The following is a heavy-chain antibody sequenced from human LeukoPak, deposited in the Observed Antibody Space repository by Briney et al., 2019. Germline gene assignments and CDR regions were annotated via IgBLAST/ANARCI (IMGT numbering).Heavy chain of an antibody. Sequence: GGSLRLSCTASGFTFGDYAMSWVRQAPGKGLEWVSVIYSGGSTYYADSVRGRFTISRDNSKNTLYLQMNSLRAEDTAVYYCATVFTSSRYYGMDVWGQGTTVTVSS. CDR2: IYSGGST. V-gene: IGHV3-66*01. J-gene: IGHJ6*02. CDR3: ATVFTSSRYYGMDV. CDR1: GFTFGDYA. D-gene: IGHD2-2*01.